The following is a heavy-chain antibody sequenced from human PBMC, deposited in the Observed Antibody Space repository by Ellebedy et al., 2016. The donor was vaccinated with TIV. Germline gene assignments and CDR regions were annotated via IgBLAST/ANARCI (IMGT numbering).Heavy chain of an antibody. CDR3: AKDRTHGDGYWVLDF. D-gene: IGHD5-18*01. CDR1: GFSFSSYA. CDR2: IVGSGGSR. J-gene: IGHJ4*02. Sequence: PGGSLRLSCAASGFSFSSYAMSWVRPAPGKGLELVSGIVGSGGSRYADSVKGRFTISRDNSKSTLDLHMSSLRAEDTAVYYCAKDRTHGDGYWVLDFWGQGTLVTVST. V-gene: IGHV3-23*01.